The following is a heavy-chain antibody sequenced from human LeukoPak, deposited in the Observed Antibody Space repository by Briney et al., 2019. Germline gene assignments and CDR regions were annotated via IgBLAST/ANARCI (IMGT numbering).Heavy chain of an antibody. V-gene: IGHV3-23*01. J-gene: IGHJ4*02. Sequence: GRSLRLSCAASGFAFSRYGMHWLRQAPGKGLEWVSAISGSGGSTYYADSVKGRFTISRDNSKNTLYLQMNSLRAEDTAVYYCAKDQRYCSSTSCYTGGYFDYWGQGTLVTVSS. CDR3: AKDQRYCSSTSCYTGGYFDY. CDR1: GFAFSRYG. D-gene: IGHD2-2*02. CDR2: ISGSGGST.